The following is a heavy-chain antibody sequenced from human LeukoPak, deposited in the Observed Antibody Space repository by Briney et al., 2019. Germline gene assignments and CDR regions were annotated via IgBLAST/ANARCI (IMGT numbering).Heavy chain of an antibody. D-gene: IGHD6-13*01. CDR2: ISPNSGGT. CDR3: AREGIAAAGTDWFDP. J-gene: IGHJ5*02. Sequence: ASVKVSCKASGYTFTGYYMHWVRQAPGQGLEWMGRISPNSGGTNYAQKFQGRVTMTRDTSISTAYMELSRLRSDDTAVHYCAREGIAAAGTDWFDPWGQGTLVTVSS. CDR1: GYTFTGYY. V-gene: IGHV1-2*06.